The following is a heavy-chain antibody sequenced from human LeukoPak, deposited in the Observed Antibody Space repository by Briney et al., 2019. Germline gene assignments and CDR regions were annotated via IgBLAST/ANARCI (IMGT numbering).Heavy chain of an antibody. D-gene: IGHD5-18*01. CDR2: INATCGGR. J-gene: IGHJ5*02. CDR3: ARDHEAEQLQAFGTAMVLYNWFDP. V-gene: IGHV1-2*02. Sequence: ASVSVSRTASGYTFTGYYMHWVREAPGPRLEWLRWINATCGGRNSTKTFPCRVAMTRGTSIRTAYMELSRLRSDDTAVYYSARDHEAEQLQAFGTAMVLYNWFDPWGQGTVVTVSS. CDR1: GYTFTGYY.